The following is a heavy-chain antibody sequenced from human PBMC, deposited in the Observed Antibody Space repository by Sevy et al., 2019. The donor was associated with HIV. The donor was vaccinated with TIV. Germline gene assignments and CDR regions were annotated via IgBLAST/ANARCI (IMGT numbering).Heavy chain of an antibody. D-gene: IGHD2-21*02. V-gene: IGHV1-8*01. CDR3: VTHVSCGGACYYLHY. CDR1: GYTFTDYE. CDR2: VIPNSGQT. Sequence: ASVKVSCKASGYTFTDYEINWVRQASGQGLEWMGWVIPNSGQTAYAQKFQGRVTMTTSTSTGTAYMELSGLRSEDTATYYCVTHVSCGGACYYLHYWGQGTLVTVSS. J-gene: IGHJ4*02.